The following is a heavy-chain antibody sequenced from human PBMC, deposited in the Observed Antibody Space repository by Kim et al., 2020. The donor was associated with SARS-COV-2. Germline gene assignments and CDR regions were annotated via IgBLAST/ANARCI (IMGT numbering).Heavy chain of an antibody. CDR2: IYYSGTT. J-gene: IGHJ4*02. V-gene: IGHV4-39*01. CDR3: VRHMAGTGYSFYY. Sequence: SETLSLTCGVSGGSVSSTLYYWGWIRQPPGKGLEWIATIYYSGTTYYNPSLRSRVAMSVDTSKNQFSLKLSSVSATDTAVYYCVRHMAGTGYSFYYWGRGTLVTVSS. D-gene: IGHD6-19*01. CDR1: GGSVSSTLYY.